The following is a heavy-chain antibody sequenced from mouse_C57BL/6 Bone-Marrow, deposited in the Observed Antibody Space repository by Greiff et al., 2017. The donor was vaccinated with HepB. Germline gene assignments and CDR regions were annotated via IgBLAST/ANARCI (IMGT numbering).Heavy chain of an antibody. Sequence: QVQLKESGAELARPGASVKLSCKASGYTFTSYGISWVKQRTGQGLEWIGEFYPRSGNTYYNEKFKGKATLTADKSSSTAYMELRSLTSEDSAVYFCARWYYGSTSWFAYWGQGTLVTVSA. CDR2: FYPRSGNT. V-gene: IGHV1-81*01. D-gene: IGHD1-1*01. J-gene: IGHJ3*01. CDR3: ARWYYGSTSWFAY. CDR1: GYTFTSYG.